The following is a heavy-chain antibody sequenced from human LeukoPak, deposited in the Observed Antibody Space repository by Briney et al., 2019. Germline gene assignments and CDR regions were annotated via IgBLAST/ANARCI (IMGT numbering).Heavy chain of an antibody. Sequence: PGGSLRLSCAASGFTFSSYRMNWVRQAPGKGLEWVSSISSTSNYIYYADSVQGRFTISRDNAKNSLYLQMNSLRAEDTAVYYCAIRVLDGYCSRTSFYFYWGQGTLGTVSS. CDR1: GFTFSSYR. CDR3: AIRVLDGYCSRTSFYFY. CDR2: ISSTSNYI. V-gene: IGHV3-21*01. D-gene: IGHD2-2*03. J-gene: IGHJ4*02.